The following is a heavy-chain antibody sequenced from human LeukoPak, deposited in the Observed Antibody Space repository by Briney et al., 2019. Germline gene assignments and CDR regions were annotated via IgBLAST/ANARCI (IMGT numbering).Heavy chain of an antibody. V-gene: IGHV4-34*01. CDR3: ARGYDYYDSSGYGY. J-gene: IGHJ4*01. Sequence: SETLSLICAVYGGSFSGYYWSWIRQPPGKGLEWIGEIDHSGSTNYNPSLKSRVTISVDTSKNQFSLKLSSVTAADTAVYYCARGYDYYDSSGYGYWGHRTLVRVSS. CDR2: IDHSGST. D-gene: IGHD3-22*01. CDR1: GGSFSGYY.